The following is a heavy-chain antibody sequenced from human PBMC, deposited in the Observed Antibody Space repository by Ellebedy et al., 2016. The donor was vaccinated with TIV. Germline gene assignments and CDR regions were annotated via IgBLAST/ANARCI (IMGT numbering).Heavy chain of an antibody. CDR1: GYTFTSYY. Sequence: AASVKVSCKASGYTFTSYYIHWVRQAPGQGLEWMGLINPSGGSTRYAQKFQGRVTMTRDTSTSTVYMELSSLRSEDTAVYYCARAIYGMGWFDPWGQGTLVTVSS. CDR2: INPSGGST. V-gene: IGHV1-46*01. J-gene: IGHJ5*02. CDR3: ARAIYGMGWFDP. D-gene: IGHD3-3*01.